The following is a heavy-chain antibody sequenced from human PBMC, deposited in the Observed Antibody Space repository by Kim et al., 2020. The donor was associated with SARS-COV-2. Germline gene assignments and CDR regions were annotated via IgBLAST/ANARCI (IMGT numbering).Heavy chain of an antibody. D-gene: IGHD6-13*01. Sequence: SVKVSCKASGGTFSSYDISWVRQAPGQGLEWMGGIIPIFGTANYAQKFQGRVTISADESTSTAYMELSSLRSEDTAVYYCARENSSSWSGDAFDIWGQGTMVPVSS. CDR2: IIPIFGTA. CDR1: GGTFSSYD. CDR3: ARENSSSWSGDAFDI. J-gene: IGHJ3*02. V-gene: IGHV1-69*13.